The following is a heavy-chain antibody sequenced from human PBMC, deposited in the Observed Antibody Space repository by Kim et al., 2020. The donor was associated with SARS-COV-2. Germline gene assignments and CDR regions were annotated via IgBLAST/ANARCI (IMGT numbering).Heavy chain of an antibody. D-gene: IGHD1-26*01. J-gene: IGHJ3*02. V-gene: IGHV3-33*01. Sequence: GGSLRLSCAASGFTFSSYGMHWVRQAPGKGLEWVAVIWYDGSNKYYADSVKGRFTISRDNSKNTLYLQMNSLRAEDTAVYYCARGRGSYYQNAFDIWGQGTMVTVSS. CDR3: ARGRGSYYQNAFDI. CDR1: GFTFSSYG. CDR2: IWYDGSNK.